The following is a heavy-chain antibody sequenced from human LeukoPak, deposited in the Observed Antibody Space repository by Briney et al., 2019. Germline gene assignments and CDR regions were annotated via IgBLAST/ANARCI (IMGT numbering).Heavy chain of an antibody. CDR1: GGSFSGHY. CDR2: INHSGST. CDR3: ARSGQWLEWGAVEYFQH. Sequence: PSETLSLTCAVYGGSFSGHYWSWIRQPLGKGLEWIGEINHSGSTNYNPSLKSRVTISVDTSKNQFSLKLSSVTAADTAVYYCARSGQWLEWGAVEYFQHWGQGTLVTVSS. D-gene: IGHD6-19*01. V-gene: IGHV4-34*01. J-gene: IGHJ1*01.